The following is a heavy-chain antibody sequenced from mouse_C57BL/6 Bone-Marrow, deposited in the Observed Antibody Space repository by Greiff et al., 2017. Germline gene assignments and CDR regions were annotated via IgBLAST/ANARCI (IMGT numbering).Heavy chain of an antibody. CDR2: IRSGGSYT. CDR1: GFTFSSYG. J-gene: IGHJ3*01. Sequence: VQLVASGGDLVKPGGSLKLSCAASGFTFSSYGMSWVRQTPDKRLEWVATIRSGGSYTSYPDSVKGRFNISRDTATNTLYLQMSSLKSEDTAMYYCASSFPFAYWGQGTLVTVSA. CDR3: ASSFPFAY. V-gene: IGHV5-6*01.